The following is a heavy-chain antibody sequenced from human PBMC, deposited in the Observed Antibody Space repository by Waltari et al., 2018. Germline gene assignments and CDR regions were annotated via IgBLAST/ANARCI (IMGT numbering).Heavy chain of an antibody. Sequence: QLQLQESGPGLVKPSETLSLTCTVSGGSISSSSYYWGWIRQPPGKGLEWIGCIYYSGSTYYNPSRKSRVTISVDTSKNQFSLKLSSVTAADTAVYYCARAYSDYLRTDAFDIWGQGTMVTVSS. CDR2: IYYSGST. J-gene: IGHJ3*02. V-gene: IGHV4-39*07. D-gene: IGHD4-17*01. CDR3: ARAYSDYLRTDAFDI. CDR1: GGSISSSSYY.